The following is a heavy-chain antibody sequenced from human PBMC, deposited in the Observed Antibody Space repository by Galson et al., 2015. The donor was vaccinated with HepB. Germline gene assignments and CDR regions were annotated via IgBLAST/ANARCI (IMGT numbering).Heavy chain of an antibody. V-gene: IGHV3-33*01. CDR3: ARDDGYSRGYDYYYGMDV. CDR2: IWYDGSNK. J-gene: IGHJ6*02. Sequence: SLRLSCAASGFTFSSYGMHWVRQAPGKGLEWVAVIWYDGSNKYYADSVKGRFTISRDNSKNTLYLQMNSLRAEDTAVYYCARDDGYSRGYDYYYGMDVWGQGTTVTVSS. CDR1: GFTFSSYG. D-gene: IGHD5-18*01.